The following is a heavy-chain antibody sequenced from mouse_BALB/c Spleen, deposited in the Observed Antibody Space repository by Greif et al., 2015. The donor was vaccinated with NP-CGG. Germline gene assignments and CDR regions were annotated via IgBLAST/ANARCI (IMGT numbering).Heavy chain of an antibody. Sequence: VQLQQSGAELVRPGSSVKISCKASGYAFSSYWMNWVKQRPGQGLEWIGQIYPGDGDTNYNGKFKGKATLTADKSSSTAYMQLSSLTSEDSAVYFCATNWDDYAMDYWGQGTSVTVSS. CDR3: ATNWDDYAMDY. CDR2: IYPGDGDT. V-gene: IGHV1-80*01. J-gene: IGHJ4*01. D-gene: IGHD4-1*01. CDR1: GYAFSSYW.